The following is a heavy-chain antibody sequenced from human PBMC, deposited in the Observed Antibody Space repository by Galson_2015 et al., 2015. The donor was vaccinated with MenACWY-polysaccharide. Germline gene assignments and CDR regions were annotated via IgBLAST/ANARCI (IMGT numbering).Heavy chain of an antibody. V-gene: IGHV3-23*01. J-gene: IGHJ5*02. CDR1: GFTFRNFA. Sequence: SLRLSCAVSGFTFRNFAMNWVRQAPGKGLEWVSAISGNGGATYYANSVKGRFTISGDNSKNIVYLQLKSLRADDTAVYYCAKESLVVVPEKWFDPWGLGTLVTVSS. CDR2: ISGNGGAT. D-gene: IGHD2-2*01. CDR3: AKESLVVVPEKWFDP.